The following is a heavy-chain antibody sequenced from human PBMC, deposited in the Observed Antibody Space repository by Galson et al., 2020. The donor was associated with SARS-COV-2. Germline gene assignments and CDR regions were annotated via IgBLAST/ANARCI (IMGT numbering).Heavy chain of an antibody. CDR2: IYYSGST. CDR1: GGSISSYY. J-gene: IGHJ6*02. V-gene: IGHV4-59*12. Sequence: SETLSLTCTVSGGSISSYYWSWIRQPPGKGLEWIGYIYYSGSTNYNPSLKSRVTISVDKSKNQFSLKLSSVTAADTAVYYCAREPYYYDSSGYYNYYYYGMDVWGQGTTVTVSS. D-gene: IGHD3-22*01. CDR3: AREPYYYDSSGYYNYYYYGMDV.